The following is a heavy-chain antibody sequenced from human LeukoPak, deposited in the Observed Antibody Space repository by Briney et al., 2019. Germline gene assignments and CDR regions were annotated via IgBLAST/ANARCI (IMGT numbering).Heavy chain of an antibody. CDR3: ARETPRRGETRDGYR. CDR1: GFTFSSYW. CDR2: IKEDGSET. D-gene: IGHD5-24*01. V-gene: IGHV3-7*01. Sequence: GGSLRLSCAASGFTFSSYWMSWVRQAPGKGLERLANIKEDGSETYYADSVKGRFTISRDNPKNLLFLQINSLRVEDTAVYYCARETPRRGETRDGYRWGQGTVVTVSS. J-gene: IGHJ4*02.